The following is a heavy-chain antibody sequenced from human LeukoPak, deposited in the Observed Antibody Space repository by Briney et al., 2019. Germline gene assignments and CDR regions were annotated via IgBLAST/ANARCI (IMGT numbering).Heavy chain of an antibody. J-gene: IGHJ3*02. CDR3: AKDLWSSLGAFDI. Sequence: GGSVGHPCAVSGFILRRYALIWVSQPSAKALEWVTGLSDAGCSTYYADFVKDRFTISRDISKNTLHLQVERLRSEHTPEYYCAKDLWSSLGAFDIWGQGKMVTVSS. CDR2: LSDAGCST. CDR1: GFILRRYA. V-gene: IGHV3-23*01. D-gene: IGHD3-3*01.